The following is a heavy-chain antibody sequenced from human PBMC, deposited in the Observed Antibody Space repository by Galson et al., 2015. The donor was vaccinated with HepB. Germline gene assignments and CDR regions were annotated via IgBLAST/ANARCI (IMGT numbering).Heavy chain of an antibody. D-gene: IGHD2-2*01. CDR3: SKAVAMSGHSRWFDP. Sequence: SLRLSCAASGFTFSRSGMHWVRQPPGKGLEWVAFISYDGSSKKYADSVKGRFTISRDNSNNTLYLQMTSLRLEDTAVYYCSKAVAMSGHSRWFDPWGQGALVIVSS. J-gene: IGHJ5*02. CDR2: ISYDGSSK. CDR1: GFTFSRSG. V-gene: IGHV3-30*18.